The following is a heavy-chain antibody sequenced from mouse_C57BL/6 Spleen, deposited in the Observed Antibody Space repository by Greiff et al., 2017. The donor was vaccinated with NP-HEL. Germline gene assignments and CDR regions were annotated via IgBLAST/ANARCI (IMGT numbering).Heavy chain of an antibody. J-gene: IGHJ4*01. CDR3: ARWDGNYVSYAMDY. Sequence: QVHVKQSGPELVKPGASVKISCKASGYTFTDYYINWVKQRPGQGLEWIGWIFPGSGSTYYNEKFKGKATLTVDKSSSTAYMLLSSLTSEDSAVYFCARWDGNYVSYAMDYWGQGTSVTVSS. CDR2: IFPGSGST. CDR1: GYTFTDYY. D-gene: IGHD2-1*01. V-gene: IGHV1-75*01.